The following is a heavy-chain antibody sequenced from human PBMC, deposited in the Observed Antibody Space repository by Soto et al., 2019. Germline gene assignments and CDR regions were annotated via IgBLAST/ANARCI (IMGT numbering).Heavy chain of an antibody. CDR2: ISAYNGNT. V-gene: IGHV1-18*04. J-gene: IGHJ5*02. Sequence: GASVKVSCKASGYTFTSYGIRWVRQAPGQGLEWMVWISAYNGNTNYAQKLQGRVTMTTDTSTSTAYMELRTLRSDDTAVYYCARGPSLGWFDPWGQGTLVTVSS. CDR1: GYTFTSYG. CDR3: ARGPSLGWFDP.